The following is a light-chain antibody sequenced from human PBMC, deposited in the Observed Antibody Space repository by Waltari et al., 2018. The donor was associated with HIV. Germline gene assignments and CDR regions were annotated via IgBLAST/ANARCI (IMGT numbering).Light chain of an antibody. CDR2: DVS. Sequence: QSALTQPASVSGSPGQSITISCTGTSSSVGGYNYVSCYQQHPGKAPKLMIYDVSNRPSGVSNRFSGSKSGNTASLTISGLQAEDEADYYCSSYTSSSTHYVFGTGTKVTVL. CDR1: SSSVGGYNY. J-gene: IGLJ1*01. CDR3: SSYTSSSTHYV. V-gene: IGLV2-14*03.